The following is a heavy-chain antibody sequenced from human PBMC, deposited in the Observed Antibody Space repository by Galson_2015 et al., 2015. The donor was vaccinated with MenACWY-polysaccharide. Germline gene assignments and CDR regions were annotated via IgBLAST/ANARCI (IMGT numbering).Heavy chain of an antibody. CDR1: GFTFTSSA. D-gene: IGHD5-18*01. CDR3: AAVDTPAGYYYYYYMDV. J-gene: IGHJ6*03. CDR2: IVVGSGNT. V-gene: IGHV1-58*01. Sequence: SVKVSCKASGFTFTSSAVQWVRQARGQRLEWIGWIVVGSGNTNYAQKFQERVTITRDMSTSTAYMELGSLRSEDTAVYYCAAVDTPAGYYYYYYMDVWGKGTTVTVSS.